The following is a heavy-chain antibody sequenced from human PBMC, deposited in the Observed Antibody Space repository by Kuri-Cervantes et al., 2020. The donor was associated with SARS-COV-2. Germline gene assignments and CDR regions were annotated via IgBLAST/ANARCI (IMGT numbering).Heavy chain of an antibody. D-gene: IGHD2-15*01. J-gene: IGHJ4*02. V-gene: IGHV1-2*02. CDR1: GYTFAGYY. CDR2: INPNSGGT. Sequence: ASVKVSCKASGYTFAGYYMHWVRQAPGQGLEWMGWINPNSGGTNYAQKFQGRVTMTRDTSISTAYMELSRLRSDDTAVYYCARGTPTALLGLSDLCFDYWGQGTLVTVSS. CDR3: ARGTPTALLGLSDLCFDY.